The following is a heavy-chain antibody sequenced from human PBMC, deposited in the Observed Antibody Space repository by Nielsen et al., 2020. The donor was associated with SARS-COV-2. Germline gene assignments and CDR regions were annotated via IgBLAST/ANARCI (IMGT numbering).Heavy chain of an antibody. V-gene: IGHV4-59*01. CDR2: IYYSGST. CDR1: GGSISSYY. D-gene: IGHD2-2*02. J-gene: IGHJ4*02. Sequence: GSLRLSCTVSGGSISSYYWSWIRQPPGKGLEWIGYIYYSGSTNYNPSLKSRVTISVDTPKNQFSLKLRSVTAADTAVYYCARSEEIVVVPAAIIWGQGTLVTVSS. CDR3: ARSEEIVVVPAAII.